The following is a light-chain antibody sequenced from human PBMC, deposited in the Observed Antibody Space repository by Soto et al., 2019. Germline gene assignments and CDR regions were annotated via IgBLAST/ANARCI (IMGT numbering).Light chain of an antibody. CDR3: QQYGSSPWT. CDR1: QTIRSND. Sequence: ETVLTQSPGTLSLSPGERATLSCRASQTIRSNDLAWYRQTPGQAPRLLIYGASNRAPGIADRFSGSGSGTDFTLIISRLETEDFAMYYCQQYGSSPWTFGQGTKVEIK. V-gene: IGKV3-20*01. J-gene: IGKJ1*01. CDR2: GAS.